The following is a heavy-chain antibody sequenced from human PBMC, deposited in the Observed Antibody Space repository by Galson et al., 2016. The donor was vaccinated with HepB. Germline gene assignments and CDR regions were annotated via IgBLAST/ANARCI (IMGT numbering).Heavy chain of an antibody. CDR2: ISGSGDKT. CDR3: VSPSGYGSSLSCPFDY. V-gene: IGHV3-23*01. D-gene: IGHD2-2*01. Sequence: SLRLSCAASGFSVSSYALSWGRQPPGKGPEWVSTISGSGDKTYYIDSVKGRFTISRDNSKDTLYLQMHRLRVEDTAVYYCVSPSGYGSSLSCPFDYWGPGTLVSVSS. J-gene: IGHJ4*02. CDR1: GFSVSSYA.